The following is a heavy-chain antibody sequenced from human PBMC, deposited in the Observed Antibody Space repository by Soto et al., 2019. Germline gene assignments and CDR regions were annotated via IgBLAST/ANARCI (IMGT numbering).Heavy chain of an antibody. CDR3: AKSWSGSHGAFDV. CDR2: ISYDGSKK. V-gene: IGHV3-30*18. Sequence: QVQLVESGGGVVQPGRSPRLSCAASGFTFSTYGMHWVRQAPGKGLEWVAVISYDGSKKYYEEAVKGRCNISRDNSKNTLYLQLNSMRVEETAVYYCAKSWSGSHGAFDVWGQGTMVTVS. J-gene: IGHJ3*01. D-gene: IGHD2-8*02. CDR1: GFTFSTYG.